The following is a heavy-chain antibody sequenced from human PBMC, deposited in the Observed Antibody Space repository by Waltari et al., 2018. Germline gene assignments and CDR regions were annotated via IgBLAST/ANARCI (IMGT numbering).Heavy chain of an antibody. Sequence: QLQLQESGPGLVKPSETLSLTCTVPGGSISSRSYYWGWFRQPPGKGLEWIGSIYYSGSTYYNPSLKSRVTISVDTSKNQFSLKLSSVTAADTAVYYCARDQCSGGSCYSIDYWGQGTLVTVSS. V-gene: IGHV4-39*07. J-gene: IGHJ4*02. CDR2: IYYSGST. D-gene: IGHD2-15*01. CDR1: GGSISSRSYY. CDR3: ARDQCSGGSCYSIDY.